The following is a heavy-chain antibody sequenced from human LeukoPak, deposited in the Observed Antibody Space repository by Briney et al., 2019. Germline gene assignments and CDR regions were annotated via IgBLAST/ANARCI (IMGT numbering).Heavy chain of an antibody. CDR1: GGSISSSNW. V-gene: IGHV4-4*02. CDR2: IYHSGST. J-gene: IGHJ4*02. D-gene: IGHD3-10*01. CDR3: ARRVITMVRGAIDY. Sequence: SETLSLTCAVSGGSISSSNWWSWVRQPPGKGLKWIGEIYHSGSTNYNPSLKSRVTISVDKSKNQFSLKLSSVTAADTAVYYCARRVITMVRGAIDYWGQGTLVTVSS.